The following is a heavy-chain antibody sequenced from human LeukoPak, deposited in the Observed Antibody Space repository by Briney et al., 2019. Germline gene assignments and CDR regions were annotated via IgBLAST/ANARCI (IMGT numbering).Heavy chain of an antibody. CDR2: IIPIFGTA. CDR3: ARGPVPQLDFDY. Sequence: SVKVSCKASGGTFSSYAISWVRQPPGQGLEWMGRIIPIFGTANYAQKFQGRVTITTDESTSTAYLELSSLRSEDTAVYYCARGPVPQLDFDYWGQGTLVTVSS. D-gene: IGHD1-1*01. J-gene: IGHJ4*02. CDR1: GGTFSSYA. V-gene: IGHV1-69*05.